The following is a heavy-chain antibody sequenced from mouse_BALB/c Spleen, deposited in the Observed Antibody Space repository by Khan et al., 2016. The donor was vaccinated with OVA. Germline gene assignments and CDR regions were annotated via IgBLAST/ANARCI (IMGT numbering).Heavy chain of an antibody. CDR3: ARSYGSWAMDY. CDR2: ITHSGNT. J-gene: IGHJ4*01. D-gene: IGHD1-1*01. Sequence: MQLEESGPSLVKPSQTLSLTCSVTGDSITSGFRNWIRKFPGNKFEYMGYITHSGNTYYNPSLKSRISITRDTSKSQYYLQLNSVTTEDTATYYCARSYGSWAMDYWGQGTSVTVSS. V-gene: IGHV3-8*02. CDR1: GDSITSGF.